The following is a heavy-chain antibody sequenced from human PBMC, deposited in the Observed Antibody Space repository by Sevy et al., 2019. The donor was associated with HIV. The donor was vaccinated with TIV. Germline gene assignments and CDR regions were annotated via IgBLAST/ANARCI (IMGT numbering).Heavy chain of an antibody. D-gene: IGHD6-19*01. CDR1: GYTFTTYG. CDR2: ISNYNTMR. Sequence: ASVKVSCKASGYTFTTYGITWVRQAPGQGLEWMGWISNYNTMRNSAQKLQDRVTMTTDTSTSTAYMELRSLTSDDTAVYYCARSTQVAGRNNWFDPWGQGTLVTVSS. J-gene: IGHJ5*02. V-gene: IGHV1-18*01. CDR3: ARSTQVAGRNNWFDP.